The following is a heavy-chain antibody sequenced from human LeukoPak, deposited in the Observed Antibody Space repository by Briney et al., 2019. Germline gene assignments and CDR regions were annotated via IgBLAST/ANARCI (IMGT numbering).Heavy chain of an antibody. CDR2: ISAYNGNT. D-gene: IGHD2-2*01. J-gene: IGHJ3*02. V-gene: IGHV1-18*01. CDR3: AGTPLGYCSSTSCYAGFDI. CDR1: GYTFTSYG. Sequence: EASVKVSCKASGYTFTSYGISWVRQAPGQGLEWMGWISAYNGNTNYAQKLQGRVTMTTDTSTSTAYMELRSLRSDDPAVYYCAGTPLGYCSSTSCYAGFDIWGQGTMVTVS.